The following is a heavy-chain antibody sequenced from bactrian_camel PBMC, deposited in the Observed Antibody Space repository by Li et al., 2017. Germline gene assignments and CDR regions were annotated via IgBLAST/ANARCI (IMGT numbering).Heavy chain of an antibody. V-gene: IGHV3S1*01. J-gene: IGHJ6*01. D-gene: IGHD1*01. CDR2: INFSGGST. Sequence: HVQLVESGGGSVQAGGSLRLSCAGPGVIYSSNCMGWFRQAPGKGLEWVSAINFSGGSTFYADSVKGRFTISQDNVKNTLYQQMNSLKPEDTAMYYCADRCYGYWGQGTQVTVS. CDR3: ADRCYGY. CDR1: GVIYSSNC.